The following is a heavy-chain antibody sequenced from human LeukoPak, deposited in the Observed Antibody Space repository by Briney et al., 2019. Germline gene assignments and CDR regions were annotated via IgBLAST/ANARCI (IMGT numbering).Heavy chain of an antibody. Sequence: SETLSLTCTVSGGSISSYYWSWIRQPPGKGLEWIGHIYYTGSTNYNPSLKSRVTISVDTSKNQFSLKLSSVTAADTAVYYCARGILTGPTYAFQIWGQGTMVTVSS. CDR2: IYYTGST. J-gene: IGHJ3*02. CDR1: GGSISSYY. V-gene: IGHV4-59*01. CDR3: ARGILTGPTYAFQI. D-gene: IGHD3-9*01.